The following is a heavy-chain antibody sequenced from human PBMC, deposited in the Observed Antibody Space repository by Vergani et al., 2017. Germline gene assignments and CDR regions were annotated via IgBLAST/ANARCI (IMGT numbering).Heavy chain of an antibody. Sequence: EVQLVEPGGGLVQPGGSLRLSCAASGFTFEDYAMHWVRQAPGKGMEWVSGSSRYIGSIGYADSVKCRFTISRDNAMTSLYLQMNSLRAEDTPVYYCARDLKDAYYYDSCGYYWGQGTLVTVSS. CDR3: ARDLKDAYYYDSCGYY. D-gene: IGHD3-22*01. CDR2: SSRYIGSI. CDR1: GFTFEDYA. J-gene: IGHJ4*02. V-gene: IGHV3-9*01.